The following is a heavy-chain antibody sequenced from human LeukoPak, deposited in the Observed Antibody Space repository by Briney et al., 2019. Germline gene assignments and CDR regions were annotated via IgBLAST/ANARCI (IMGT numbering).Heavy chain of an antibody. CDR3: AKDLYDSSGYYYTIMDY. CDR2: ISYDGRNK. D-gene: IGHD3-22*01. V-gene: IGHV3-30*18. Sequence: GRSLRLSCAASGFTFRSFGMHWVRQAPGKGLEWVAVISYDGRNKYYADSVKGRFIISRDNSKNTVFLQMNSLRPEDTAVYYCAKDLYDSSGYYYTIMDYWGQGTLVTVTS. CDR1: GFTFRSFG. J-gene: IGHJ4*02.